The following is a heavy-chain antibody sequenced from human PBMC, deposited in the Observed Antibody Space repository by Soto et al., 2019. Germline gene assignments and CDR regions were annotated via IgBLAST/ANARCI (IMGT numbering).Heavy chain of an antibody. CDR3: AREAPGGYCSSTSCYTDFYYYYGMDV. D-gene: IGHD2-2*02. Sequence: GASVKVSCKASGYTFTSYGISWVRQAPGQGLEWMGWISAYNGNTNYAQKLQGRVTMTTDTSTSTAYMELRSLRSDDTAVYYCAREAPGGYCSSTSCYTDFYYYYGMDVWGQGTTVTV. CDR1: GYTFTSYG. J-gene: IGHJ6*02. CDR2: ISAYNGNT. V-gene: IGHV1-18*01.